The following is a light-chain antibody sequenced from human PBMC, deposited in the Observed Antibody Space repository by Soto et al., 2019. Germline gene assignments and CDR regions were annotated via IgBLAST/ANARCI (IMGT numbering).Light chain of an antibody. J-gene: IGKJ1*01. CDR2: GAS. CDR3: QQYGSPPWT. CDR1: QSVSSSY. Sequence: EIVLTQSPGTLSLSPGERSTLFCRASQSVSSSYLAWYQQKPGQAPRLLIYGASSRATGIPDRFSGSGSATDFPLTISRLEPEDFTVYYCQQYGSPPWTFGQGTKVEIK. V-gene: IGKV3-20*01.